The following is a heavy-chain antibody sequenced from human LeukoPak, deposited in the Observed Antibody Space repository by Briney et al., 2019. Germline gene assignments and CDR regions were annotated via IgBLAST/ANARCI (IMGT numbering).Heavy chain of an antibody. CDR2: ISDSGAST. Sequence: PGGSLRPSCAASGFTFSSYAMSWVRQAPGKGLEWVSVISDSGASTYYADSVKGRFTISRDNSKNTLYLQMDSLRAEDTAVYYCAKIRGCSSTSYYRTYGLDVWGQGTTVTVSS. V-gene: IGHV3-23*01. CDR1: GFTFSSYA. CDR3: AKIRGCSSTSYYRTYGLDV. D-gene: IGHD2-2*01. J-gene: IGHJ6*02.